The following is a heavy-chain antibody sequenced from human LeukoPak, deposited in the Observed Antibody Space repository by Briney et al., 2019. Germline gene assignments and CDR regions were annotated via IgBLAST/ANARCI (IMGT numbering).Heavy chain of an antibody. D-gene: IGHD1-26*01. V-gene: IGHV4-39*01. CDR2: MFYRGST. Sequence: SETLSLTCTVSGVSISTSTYYWAWIRQPPGKGLEWIGSMFYRGSTYYNPSLKSRVTISVDTSKNQFSLRLSSVTASDTAIFYCARQGGWGGAASLIEYWGQGTLVTVSS. CDR1: GVSISTSTYY. CDR3: ARQGGWGGAASLIEY. J-gene: IGHJ4*02.